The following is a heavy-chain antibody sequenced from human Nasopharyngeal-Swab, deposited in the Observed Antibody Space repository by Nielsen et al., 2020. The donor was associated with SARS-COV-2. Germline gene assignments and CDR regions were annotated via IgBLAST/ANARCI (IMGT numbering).Heavy chain of an antibody. CDR1: GYTFTSYG. CDR2: ISAYNGRT. V-gene: IGHV1-18*01. J-gene: IGHJ4*02. Sequence: ASVKVSCKASGYTFTSYGISWVRQPPGQGLEWMGWISAYNGRTCYAQKFQGRVTMTTDTSTSTAYMDLRSLRSDDTAVYYCARDPRGPDYWGQGTLVTVSS. CDR3: ARDPRGPDY. D-gene: IGHD6-25*01.